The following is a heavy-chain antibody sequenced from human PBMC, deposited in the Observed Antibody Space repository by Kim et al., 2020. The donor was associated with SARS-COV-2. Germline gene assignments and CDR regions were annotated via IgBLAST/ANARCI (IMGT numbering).Heavy chain of an antibody. CDR3: TTEWKAAAGNVY. V-gene: IGHV3-15*01. CDR1: GLTLSDTW. Sequence: GGSLRLSCAASGLTLSDTWMSWVRQTPEKGLEWLGRIKSKTDGGTTDYAAPVKGRFTISKDDSKNTLYLQMNSLKTEDTAVYYCTTEWKAAAGNVYWGQGALVTVSS. CDR2: IKSKTDGGTT. D-gene: IGHD6-13*01. J-gene: IGHJ4*02.